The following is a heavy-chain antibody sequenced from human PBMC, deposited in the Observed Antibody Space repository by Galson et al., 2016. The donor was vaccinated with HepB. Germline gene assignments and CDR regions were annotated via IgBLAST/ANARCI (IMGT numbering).Heavy chain of an antibody. CDR2: IPYTGPIN. D-gene: IGHD1-14*01. Sequence: SLRLSCAASGFSFSLFPFHWIRQAPGKGLEWEAVIPYTGPINYYAPSVNGRFTLSRAEAKNTIYLQMDSLNPEDPAVYYCARDPITRPPDYCDYWCQGTLVTVSS. V-gene: IGHV3-30*04. CDR3: ARDPITRPPDYCDY. CDR1: GFSFSLFP. J-gene: IGHJ4*02.